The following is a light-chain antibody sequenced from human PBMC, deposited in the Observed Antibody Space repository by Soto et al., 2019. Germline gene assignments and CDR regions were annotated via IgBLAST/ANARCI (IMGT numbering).Light chain of an antibody. CDR3: QQYGSSPPFT. J-gene: IGKJ2*01. CDR1: QSVSSNY. V-gene: IGKV3-20*01. Sequence: EIVLTQSPGTLSLSPGERATLSCRASQSVSSNYLAWYQQKPGQAPRLLIYGASNRATGIPDRFSGSGSGTGLTLTISRLEPKDFAVYFCQQYGSSPPFTFGQGTKVEIK. CDR2: GAS.